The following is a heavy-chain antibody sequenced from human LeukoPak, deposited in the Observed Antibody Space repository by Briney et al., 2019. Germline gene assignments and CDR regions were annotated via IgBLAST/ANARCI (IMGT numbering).Heavy chain of an antibody. CDR2: ISGSGGST. V-gene: IGHV3-23*01. D-gene: IGHD3-10*01. Sequence: PGGSLRLSCAASGSTFSSYAMSWVRQAPGKGLEWVSAISGSGGSTYYADSVKGRFAISRDNSGNTLTLQMHSLRVEDTAVYYCVRRVQLDFWGQGTLVSVSP. CDR1: GSTFSSYA. J-gene: IGHJ4*02. CDR3: VRRVQLDF.